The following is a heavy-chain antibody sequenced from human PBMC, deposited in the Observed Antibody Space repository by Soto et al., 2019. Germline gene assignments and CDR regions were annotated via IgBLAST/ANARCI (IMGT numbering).Heavy chain of an antibody. V-gene: IGHV3-23*01. CDR3: SYDTFGDKDF. CDR1: GFSFSNYA. Sequence: GGSLRLSCAASGFSFSNYAMSWVRQAPGMGLEWVSGISSTAVAAYYADSVKGRFTISRDNAKNTLYLQMNSLGVEDTALYYCSYDTFGDKDFWGQGTPVTVSS. J-gene: IGHJ4*02. CDR2: ISSTAVAA. D-gene: IGHD3-9*01.